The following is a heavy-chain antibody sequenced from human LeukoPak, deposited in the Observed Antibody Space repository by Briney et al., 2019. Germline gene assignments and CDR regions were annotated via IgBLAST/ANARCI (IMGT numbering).Heavy chain of an antibody. CDR2: VYYRGST. CDR3: ARDNTIFGVVIGWFDP. D-gene: IGHD3-3*01. J-gene: IGHJ5*02. V-gene: IGHV4-59*01. Sequence: PSETLSLTCTVSGGSISSYYWSWIRQPPGEGLEWIGYVYYRGSTNYDPSLKSRVTISVDTSKNQFSLKLSSVTDADTAVYYCARDNTIFGVVIGWFDPWGQGTLVTVSS. CDR1: GGSISSYY.